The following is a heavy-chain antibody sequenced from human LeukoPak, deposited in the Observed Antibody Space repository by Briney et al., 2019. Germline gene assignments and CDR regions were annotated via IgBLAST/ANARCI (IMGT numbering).Heavy chain of an antibody. CDR1: GGSFSGYY. CDR2: INHSGST. CDR3: ARHGTPLRYGSGNYYKGAPFDY. Sequence: SETLSLTCAVYGGSFSGYYWSWIRQPPGKGLEWIGEINHSGSTYYNPSLKSRVTISVDTSKNQFSLKLSSVTAADTAVYYCARHGTPLRYGSGNYYKGAPFDYWGQGTLVTVSS. D-gene: IGHD3-10*01. J-gene: IGHJ4*02. V-gene: IGHV4-34*01.